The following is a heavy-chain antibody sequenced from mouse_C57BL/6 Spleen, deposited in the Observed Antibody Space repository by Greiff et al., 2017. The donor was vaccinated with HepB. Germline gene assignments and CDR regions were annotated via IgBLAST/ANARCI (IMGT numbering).Heavy chain of an antibody. CDR3: ARGWLRGGWYFDV. CDR1: GYTFTSYD. CDR2: IYPRDGST. D-gene: IGHD2-2*01. Sequence: QVHVKQSGPELVKPGASVKLSCKASGYTFTSYDINWVKQRPGQGLEWIGWIYPRDGSTKYNEKFKGKATLTVDTSSSTAYMELHSLTSEDSAVYFCARGWLRGGWYFDVWGTGTTVTVSS. J-gene: IGHJ1*03. V-gene: IGHV1-85*01.